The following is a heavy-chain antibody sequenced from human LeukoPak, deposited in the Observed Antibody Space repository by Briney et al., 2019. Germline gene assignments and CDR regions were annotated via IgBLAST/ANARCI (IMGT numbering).Heavy chain of an antibody. Sequence: ASVKVSCKASGYTFTSYGISWVRQAPGQGLEWMGWISAYNGNTNYAQKLQGRVTMTTDTSTSTAYLELSSLRSEDTAVYYCARDNSVRDEAWWFNPWGQGTLVTVSS. J-gene: IGHJ5*02. D-gene: IGHD5-24*01. CDR2: ISAYNGNT. CDR3: ARDNSVRDEAWWFNP. CDR1: GYTFTSYG. V-gene: IGHV1-18*01.